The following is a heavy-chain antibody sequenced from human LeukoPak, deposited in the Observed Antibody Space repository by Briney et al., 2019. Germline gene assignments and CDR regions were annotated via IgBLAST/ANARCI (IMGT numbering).Heavy chain of an antibody. CDR2: IYYSGST. Sequence: PSETLSLTCTVSGGSISSYYWSWIRQPPGKGLEWIGYIYYSGSTNYNPSLKSRVTTSVDTSKNQFSLKLSSVTAADTAVYYCARGIMVRGVIPLYYFDYWGQGTLVTVSS. V-gene: IGHV4-59*01. CDR3: ARGIMVRGVIPLYYFDY. CDR1: GGSISSYY. D-gene: IGHD3-10*01. J-gene: IGHJ4*02.